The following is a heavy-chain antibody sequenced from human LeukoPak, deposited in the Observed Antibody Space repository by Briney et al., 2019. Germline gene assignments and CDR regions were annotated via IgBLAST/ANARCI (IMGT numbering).Heavy chain of an antibody. CDR2: INPNDGDT. V-gene: IGHV1-2*02. CDR3: ARANFLYCSSTACLFDY. Sequence: ASVKVSCKASGYTFTDYYMHWVRQAPGQGFEWMGWINPNDGDTNYAQKFQGRVTMTRDTSISTAHMEVSRLRSDDTAVYYCARANFLYCSSTACLFDYWGQGTLVTVSS. CDR1: GYTFTDYY. J-gene: IGHJ4*02. D-gene: IGHD2-2*01.